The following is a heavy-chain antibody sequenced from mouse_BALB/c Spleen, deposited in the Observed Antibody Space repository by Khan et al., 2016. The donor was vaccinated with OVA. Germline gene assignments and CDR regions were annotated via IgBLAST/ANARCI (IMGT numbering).Heavy chain of an antibody. D-gene: IGHD2-1*01. Sequence: EVQLQESGGGLVQPGGSLKLSCAASGFTFSSYGMSWVRQTPDKRLELVATINTNVGSTYYPDSVKGRFTISRDNAKNTLYLQMSSLKSEDTAMYYCARVGIIYYGNYAYYFDYGGQGTTLTVSS. CDR2: INTNVGST. V-gene: IGHV5-6-3*01. CDR1: GFTFSSYG. CDR3: ARVGIIYYGNYAYYFDY. J-gene: IGHJ2*01.